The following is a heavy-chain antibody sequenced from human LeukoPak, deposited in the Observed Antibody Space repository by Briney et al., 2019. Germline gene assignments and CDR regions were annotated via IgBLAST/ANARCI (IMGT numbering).Heavy chain of an antibody. CDR1: GGSISSSSYY. Sequence: SETLSLTCTVSGGSISSSSYYWGWIRQPPGKGLEWIGSIYYSGSTYYNPSLKSRVTISVDTSKNQFSLKLSSVTAADTAVYYCARGEPYYDFWSGYPNWFDPWGQGTLVTVSS. CDR3: ARGEPYYDFWSGYPNWFDP. D-gene: IGHD3-3*01. CDR2: IYYSGST. J-gene: IGHJ5*02. V-gene: IGHV4-39*07.